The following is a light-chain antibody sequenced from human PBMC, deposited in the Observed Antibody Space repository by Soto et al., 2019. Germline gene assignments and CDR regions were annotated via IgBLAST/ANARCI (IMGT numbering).Light chain of an antibody. Sequence: QSALTQPASVSGSPGQSITISCTGTSSDVGNFNLVSWYQHHPGKAPKLMIYEVTKRPSGVSNRFSGSKSGYTASLTISGLQADDEADYYCYSYVGSRTFVVSGGGTKLTVL. CDR1: SSDVGNFNL. V-gene: IGLV2-23*02. CDR2: EVT. J-gene: IGLJ2*01. CDR3: YSYVGSRTFVV.